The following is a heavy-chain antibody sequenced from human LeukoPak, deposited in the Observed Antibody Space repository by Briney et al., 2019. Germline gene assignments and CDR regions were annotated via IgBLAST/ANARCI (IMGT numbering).Heavy chain of an antibody. D-gene: IGHD1-14*01. Sequence: QPGGSLRLSCAASGFSFTNYAMSWVRQAPARGPEWVSGISWNSGSIGYADSVKGRFTISRDNAKNSLYLQMNSLRAEDTALYYCAKGQAPTTWMKHSVALDYWGQGTLVTVSS. CDR3: AKGQAPTTWMKHSVALDY. CDR1: GFSFTNYA. J-gene: IGHJ4*02. V-gene: IGHV3-9*01. CDR2: ISWNSGSI.